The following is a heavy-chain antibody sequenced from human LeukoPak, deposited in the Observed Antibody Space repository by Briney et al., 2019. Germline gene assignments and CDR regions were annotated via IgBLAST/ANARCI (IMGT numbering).Heavy chain of an antibody. CDR1: GASISNYY. J-gene: IGHJ6*02. D-gene: IGHD6-19*01. CDR3: ARDRAVPHYYYGMDV. CDR2: IHTSGES. V-gene: IGHV4-4*09. Sequence: SETLSLTCTVSGASISNYYWSWIRQTPEKGLEWMRHIHTSGESRYYPSLESRLTMSIDTSRNQLSLKLTSVTAADTAVYYCARDRAVPHYYYGMDVWGQGTTVTVSS.